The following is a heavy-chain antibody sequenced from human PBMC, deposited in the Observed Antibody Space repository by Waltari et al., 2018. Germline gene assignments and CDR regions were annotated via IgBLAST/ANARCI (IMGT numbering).Heavy chain of an antibody. CDR3: ASSNYDILTGPDYYYYMDV. CDR2: ITPILGIA. D-gene: IGHD3-9*01. CDR1: GGTFSSYA. Sequence: QVQLVQSGAEVKKPGSSVKVSCKASGGTFSSYAISWVRKAPGQGLEWMGGITPILGIAKYAQKFQGRVTITADKSTSTAYMELSSLRSEDTAVYYCASSNYDILTGPDYYYYMDVWGKGTTVTVSS. J-gene: IGHJ6*03. V-gene: IGHV1-69*10.